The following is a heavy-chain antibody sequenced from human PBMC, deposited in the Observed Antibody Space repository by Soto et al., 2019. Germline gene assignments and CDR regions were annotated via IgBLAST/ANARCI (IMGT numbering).Heavy chain of an antibody. CDR2: ISGNGRII. V-gene: IGHV3-11*01. CDR1: GFIFSDYY. Sequence: GGSLRLSCATSGFIFSDYYMHWIRQAPGKGLEWISYISGNGRIIQYADSAKGRFTISRDNAQNSLYLQMNSLRAEDTALYFCARDFDAESRTDFDYWGPGTLVTVSS. CDR3: ARDFDAESRTDFDY. J-gene: IGHJ4*02.